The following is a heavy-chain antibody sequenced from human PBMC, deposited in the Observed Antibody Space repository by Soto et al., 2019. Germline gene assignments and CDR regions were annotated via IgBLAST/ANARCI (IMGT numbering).Heavy chain of an antibody. V-gene: IGHV1-8*01. CDR2: MNPNSGNT. D-gene: IGHD3-3*01. J-gene: IGHJ4*02. CDR1: GYTFTSYD. Sequence: ASVKVSCKASGYTFTSYDINWVRQATGQGLEWMGWMNPNSGNTGYAQKFQGRVTMTRNTSISTAYMELSSLRSEDTAVYYCARGPTQYYDSWSGYYANEEFDYWGQGTLVTVSS. CDR3: ARGPTQYYDSWSGYYANEEFDY.